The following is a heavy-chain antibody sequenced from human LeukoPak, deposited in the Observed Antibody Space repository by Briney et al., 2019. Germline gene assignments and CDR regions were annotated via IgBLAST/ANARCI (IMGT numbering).Heavy chain of an antibody. J-gene: IGHJ4*02. D-gene: IGHD5-24*01. CDR1: GYSFTNYW. V-gene: IGHV5-51*01. CDR3: VRPVSKMATIEIDS. Sequence: GESLKISCKDSGYSFTNYWIGWVRQMPGKGLEWMAIIYPGDSDTRYSPSLQGQVTISADKSINTAYLQWSSLKASDTGMYYRVRPVSKMATIEIDSWGQGTLVTVSS. CDR2: IYPGDSDT.